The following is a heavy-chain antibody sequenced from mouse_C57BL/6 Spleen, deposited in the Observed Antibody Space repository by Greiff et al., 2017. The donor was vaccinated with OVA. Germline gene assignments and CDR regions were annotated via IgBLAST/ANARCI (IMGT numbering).Heavy chain of an antibody. Sequence: VQVVESGAELVRPGASVKLSCKASGYTFTDYYINWVKQRPGQGLEWIARIYPGSGNTYYNEKFKGKATLTAEKSSSTAYMQLSSLTSEDSAVYFCARDWDAGYYFDYWGQGTTLTVSS. D-gene: IGHD4-1*01. CDR1: GYTFTDYY. CDR2: IYPGSGNT. CDR3: ARDWDAGYYFDY. J-gene: IGHJ2*01. V-gene: IGHV1-76*01.